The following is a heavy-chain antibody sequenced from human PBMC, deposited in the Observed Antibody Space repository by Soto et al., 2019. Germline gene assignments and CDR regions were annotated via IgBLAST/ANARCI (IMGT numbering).Heavy chain of an antibody. CDR3: ARRSIGSVSWFGT. CDR1: GGSISNDY. D-gene: IGHD2-15*01. CDR2: IYYSTNI. J-gene: IGHJ5*02. Sequence: SETLSLTCTVSGGSISNDYWNWIRQPPGRGLEWIGYIYYSTNILSNPSLESRVTISLDTSSNQFSLRLSSVTAADTAVYYCARRSIGSVSWFGTWGQGTMVRASS. V-gene: IGHV4-59*01.